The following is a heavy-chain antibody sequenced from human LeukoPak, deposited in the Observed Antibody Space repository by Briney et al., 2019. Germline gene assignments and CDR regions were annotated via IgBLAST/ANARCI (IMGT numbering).Heavy chain of an antibody. CDR3: AKGALTYYYYGMDV. CDR2: VYSDGTTT. D-gene: IGHD3-16*01. V-gene: IGHV3-74*01. CDR1: GSSFSRFW. J-gene: IGHJ6*02. Sequence: GGSLRLSCAACGSSFSRFWMHWVRQAPGKGLEWVSRVYSDGTTTNYADSVKGRFTISRDNAKNTLYLQMNSLRAEDTAVYYCAKGALTYYYYGMDVWGRGTTVTVSS.